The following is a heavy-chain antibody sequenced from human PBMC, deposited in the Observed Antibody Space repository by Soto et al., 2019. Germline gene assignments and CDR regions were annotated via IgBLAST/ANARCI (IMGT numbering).Heavy chain of an antibody. J-gene: IGHJ4*02. CDR3: AKGFYGSGSLDF. CDR1: GFTFSSYG. CDR2: IWYDGSNK. D-gene: IGHD3-10*01. Sequence: GGSLRLSCAASGFTFSSYGMHWVRQAPGKGLEWVAVIWYDGSNKYYADSVKGRFTISRDNPKNTLYLEMNNLRVEDRAVYYCAKGFYGSGSLDFWGQGTLVTVSS. V-gene: IGHV3-30*02.